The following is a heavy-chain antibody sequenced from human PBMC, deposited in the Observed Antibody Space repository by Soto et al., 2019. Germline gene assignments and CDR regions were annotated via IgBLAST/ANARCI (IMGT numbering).Heavy chain of an antibody. D-gene: IGHD3-22*01. J-gene: IGHJ4*02. Sequence: LRLSCAASGFTFSSYSMNWVRQAPGKGLEWVSSISSSSSYIYYADSVKGRFTISRDNAKNSLYLQMNSLRAEDTAVYYCARGPYYYYDSSGYYYFDYWGQGTLVTVSS. CDR3: ARGPYYYYDSSGYYYFDY. CDR1: GFTFSSYS. V-gene: IGHV3-21*01. CDR2: ISSSSSYI.